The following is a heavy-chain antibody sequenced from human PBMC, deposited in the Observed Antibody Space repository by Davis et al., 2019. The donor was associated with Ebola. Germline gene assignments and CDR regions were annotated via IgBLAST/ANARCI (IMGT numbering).Heavy chain of an antibody. CDR1: GFSVSSYA. Sequence: PGGSLRLSCAASGFSVSSYAMSWVRQVPGKGLVWVSRISSDGSSTIYADSVKGRFTISRDNAKNALYLQMNSLRAEDTAVYYCARGGTTVTTPLDYWGQGTQVTVSS. CDR2: ISSDGSST. J-gene: IGHJ4*02. D-gene: IGHD4-11*01. V-gene: IGHV3-74*01. CDR3: ARGGTTVTTPLDY.